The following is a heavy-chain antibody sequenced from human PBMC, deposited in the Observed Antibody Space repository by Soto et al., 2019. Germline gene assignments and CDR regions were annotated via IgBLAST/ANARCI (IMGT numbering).Heavy chain of an antibody. CDR1: GGTFSSFT. CDR2: IIPIYGTA. CDR3: AKDRRADWESYYYYAMDV. V-gene: IGHV1-69*01. J-gene: IGHJ6*02. D-gene: IGHD1-26*01. Sequence: QVQLVQSGAEVKKPGSSVKVSCKASGGTFSSFTISWVRQAPGQGLECMGGIIPIYGTANYAQKFQGRVTITADASTRTAYMELSSLRSEDTAVYYCAKDRRADWESYYYYAMDVCGQGTTVTVSS.